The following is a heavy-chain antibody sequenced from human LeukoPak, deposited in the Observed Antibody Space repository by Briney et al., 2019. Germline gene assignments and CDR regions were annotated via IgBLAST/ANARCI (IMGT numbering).Heavy chain of an antibody. V-gene: IGHV3-7*01. J-gene: IGHJ4*02. D-gene: IGHD3-10*01. CDR1: GFTFSSYW. CDR2: IKQDGSEK. Sequence: GGSLRLSCAASGFTFSSYWMSWVRQAPGKGLEWVANIKQDGSEKYYVDSVKGRFTISRDNAKNSLYLQMNSLRAEDTAVYYCARARGSFSWFGEEGSLYYFDYWGQGTLVTVSS. CDR3: ARARGSFSWFGEEGSLYYFDY.